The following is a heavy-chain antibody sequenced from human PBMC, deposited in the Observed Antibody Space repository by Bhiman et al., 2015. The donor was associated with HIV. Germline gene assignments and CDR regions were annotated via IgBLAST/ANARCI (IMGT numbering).Heavy chain of an antibody. D-gene: IGHD1-26*01. CDR1: GFSFRDFG. J-gene: IGHJ4*02. Sequence: QVQVVEFGGGVVQPGGSVRLACSGSGFSFRDFGFNWVRQAPGKGLEWVAFIGPDAKDRWYADSVKGRSIISRDNSKNTVYLQMNSLRSEDTAVYFCVKPKVKGRATVGFDYWGQGTLVTVSS. CDR3: VKPKVKGRATVGFDY. CDR2: IGPDAKDR. V-gene: IGHV3-30*02.